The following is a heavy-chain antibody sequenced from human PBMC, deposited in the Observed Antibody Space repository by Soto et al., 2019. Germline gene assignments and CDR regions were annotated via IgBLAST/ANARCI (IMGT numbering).Heavy chain of an antibody. CDR3: AKRGIVGATAHYYYYGMDV. Sequence: RLSCAASGFTFSSYAMSWVRQAPGKGLEWVSAISGSGGSTYYADSVKGRFTISRDNSKNTLYLQMNSLRAEDTAVYYCAKRGIVGATAHYYYYGMDVWGQGTTVTVSS. J-gene: IGHJ6*02. V-gene: IGHV3-23*01. CDR2: ISGSGGST. CDR1: GFTFSSYA. D-gene: IGHD1-26*01.